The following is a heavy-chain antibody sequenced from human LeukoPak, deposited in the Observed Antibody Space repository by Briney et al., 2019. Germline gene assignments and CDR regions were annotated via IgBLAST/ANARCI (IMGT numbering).Heavy chain of an antibody. J-gene: IGHJ4*02. Sequence: SETLSLTCTVSGGSISSYYWSWIRQPPGKGLEWIGYIYYSGSTNYNPSLKSRVTISVDTSKNQFSLKLSSVTAADTAVYYCARLIPRSWYYFDYWGQGTLVTVSS. CDR3: ARLIPRSWYYFDY. V-gene: IGHV4-59*12. CDR2: IYYSGST. CDR1: GGSISSYY. D-gene: IGHD6-13*01.